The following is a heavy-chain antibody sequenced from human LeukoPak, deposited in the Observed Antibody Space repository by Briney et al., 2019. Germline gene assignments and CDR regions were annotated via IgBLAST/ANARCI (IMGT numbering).Heavy chain of an antibody. D-gene: IGHD3-3*01. CDR1: GGSISSYY. V-gene: IGHV4-59*08. CDR3: ARLPARFFYGMDV. Sequence: SETLSLTCTVSGGSISSYYWSWIRQPPGKGLEWIGYIYYSGSTNYNPSLKSRVTISVDTSKNQFSLKLSSVTAADTAVYYCARLPARFFYGMDVWGQGTTVTVSS. J-gene: IGHJ6*02. CDR2: IYYSGST.